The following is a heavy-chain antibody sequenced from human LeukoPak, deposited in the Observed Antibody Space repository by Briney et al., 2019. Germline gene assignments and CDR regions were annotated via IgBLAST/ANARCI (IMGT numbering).Heavy chain of an antibody. D-gene: IGHD6-19*01. CDR3: ARDISGWLDY. V-gene: IGHV3-21*01. CDR2: ISSSSSYM. Sequence: TGGSLRLSCAASGFTLSSYSMNWVRQAPGKGLEWVSSISSSSSYMYYADSVKGRFTISRDNAKNSLYLQMNSLRAEDTAVYYCARDISGWLDYWGQGALVTVSS. CDR1: GFTLSSYS. J-gene: IGHJ4*02.